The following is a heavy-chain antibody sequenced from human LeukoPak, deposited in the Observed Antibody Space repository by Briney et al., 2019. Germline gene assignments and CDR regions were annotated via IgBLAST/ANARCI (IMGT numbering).Heavy chain of an antibody. CDR2: ISHSGGT. CDR3: ARRVPRTSKGFFAFDI. J-gene: IGHJ3*02. Sequence: SETLSLTCAVYGGSSSGYYWSWIRQPTGKGLEWIGEISHSGGTNNNPSLKGRVAISLDISKNQFSLSLRSVTAADTAVYYCARRVPRTSKGFFAFDIWGQGTMVIVSS. D-gene: IGHD2-15*01. CDR1: GGSSSGYY. V-gene: IGHV4-34*01.